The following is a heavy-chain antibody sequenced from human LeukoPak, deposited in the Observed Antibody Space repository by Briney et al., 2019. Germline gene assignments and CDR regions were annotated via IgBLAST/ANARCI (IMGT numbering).Heavy chain of an antibody. V-gene: IGHV4-34*01. CDR2: INHSGST. D-gene: IGHD3-3*01. CDR1: GGSFSGYY. Sequence: SETLSLTCAVYGGSFSGYYWSWIRQPPGKGLEWIGEINHSGSTNYNPSLKSRVTISVDTSKNQFSLKLSSVTAADTAVYYCARGRIRDFWSGPNWFDPWGQGTLVTVSS. J-gene: IGHJ5*02. CDR3: ARGRIRDFWSGPNWFDP.